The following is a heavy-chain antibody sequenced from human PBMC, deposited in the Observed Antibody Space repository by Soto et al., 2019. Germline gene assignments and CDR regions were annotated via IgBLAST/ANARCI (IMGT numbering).Heavy chain of an antibody. V-gene: IGHV3-23*01. J-gene: IGHJ4*02. CDR1: GLSFGIYA. D-gene: IGHD1-26*01. CDR3: ERWGYLDY. CDR2: ISGSDGKT. Sequence: WGSLRIACAAFGLSFGIYALSWVRQAPGKGVELVSAISGSDGKTFYADSVKCRFSISIDTSQSTLYLQMDSVRADDTAMYYCERWGYLDYWGQGTRVTVSS.